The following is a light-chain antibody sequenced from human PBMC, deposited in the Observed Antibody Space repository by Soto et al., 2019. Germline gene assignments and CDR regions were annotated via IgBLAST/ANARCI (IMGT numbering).Light chain of an antibody. Sequence: EIVMTQSPATLSVSPGERVTLSCRASQSISSNLAWYQQKPGQAPSLLMYGTSTRATGIPVRFSGSGSGTEFTLTISSLQSEDFAVYYCQQYNTWSSITFGQGTRLEIK. CDR2: GTS. CDR1: QSISSN. J-gene: IGKJ5*01. V-gene: IGKV3-15*01. CDR3: QQYNTWSSIT.